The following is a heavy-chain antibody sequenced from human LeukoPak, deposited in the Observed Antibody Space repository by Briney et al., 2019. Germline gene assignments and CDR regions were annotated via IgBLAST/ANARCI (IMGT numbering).Heavy chain of an antibody. J-gene: IGHJ4*02. D-gene: IGHD2/OR15-2a*01. CDR3: ARERLYGDY. Sequence: GGSLRLSCAASGFTFSSYGMHWVRQAPGKGLEWVAVISSDGSNKHYADSVKGRFTISRDNAKNSLYLQMDSLRAEDTAVYYCARERLYGDYWGQGTLVTVSS. V-gene: IGHV3-30*03. CDR1: GFTFSSYG. CDR2: ISSDGSNK.